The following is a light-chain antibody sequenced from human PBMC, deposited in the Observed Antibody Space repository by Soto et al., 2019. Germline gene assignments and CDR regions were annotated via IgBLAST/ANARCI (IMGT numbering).Light chain of an antibody. CDR1: QTVIRNS. J-gene: IGKJ1*01. Sequence: EIELWHTLHTPSLSLGERATLSCRARQTVIRNSLAWHQQKPGQAPRLLICGASKRATGIPDRFSGSGSGTYFTLTISRLEPEDFAVYCCQQYSSSPRTFGQGTKVDIK. CDR3: QQYSSSPRT. CDR2: GAS. V-gene: IGKV3-20*01.